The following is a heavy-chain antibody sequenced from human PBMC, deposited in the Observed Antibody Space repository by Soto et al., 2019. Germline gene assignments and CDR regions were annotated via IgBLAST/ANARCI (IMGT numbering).Heavy chain of an antibody. Sequence: LSLTCTVSGGSISSGDYYWSWIRQPPGKGLEWIGYIYYSGSTYYNPSLKSRVTISVDTSKNQFSLRLSSVTAADTAVYYCARALKGDYVFWFDPWGQRTLVTVSS. J-gene: IGHJ5*02. D-gene: IGHD4-17*01. CDR2: IYYSGST. V-gene: IGHV4-30-4*01. CDR3: ARALKGDYVFWFDP. CDR1: GGSISSGDYY.